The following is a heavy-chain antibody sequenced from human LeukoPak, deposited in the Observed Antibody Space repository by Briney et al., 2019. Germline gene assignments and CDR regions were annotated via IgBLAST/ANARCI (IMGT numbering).Heavy chain of an antibody. CDR2: MYYSGNT. CDR1: GGSISSSSYY. D-gene: IGHD3-16*01. J-gene: IGHJ4*02. Sequence: SETLSLTCTVSGGSISSSSYYWGWIRQPPGKGLEWIGSMYYSGNTYYNPSLKSRVTISVDTSKNQFSLKLSSVTAADTAVYYCARDWGEAWGQGTLVTVSS. V-gene: IGHV4-39*07. CDR3: ARDWGEA.